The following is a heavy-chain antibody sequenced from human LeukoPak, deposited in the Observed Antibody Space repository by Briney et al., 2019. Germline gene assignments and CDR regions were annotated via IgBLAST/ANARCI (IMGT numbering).Heavy chain of an antibody. J-gene: IGHJ6*03. CDR2: IYTSGST. Sequence: SETLSLTCTVSGGSISSYYWSWLRQPAGKGLEWIGRIYTSGSTNYNPSLKSRVTMSVDTSKNQFSLKLSSVTAADTAVYYCARAVPSGSPYYMDVWGKGTTVPVSS. D-gene: IGHD1-26*01. V-gene: IGHV4-4*07. CDR3: ARAVPSGSPYYMDV. CDR1: GGSISSYY.